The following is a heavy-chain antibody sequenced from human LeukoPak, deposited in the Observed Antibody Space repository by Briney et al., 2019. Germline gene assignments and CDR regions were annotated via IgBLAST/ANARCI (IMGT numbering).Heavy chain of an antibody. V-gene: IGHV3-30*04. CDR1: GFTFSSYA. CDR2: ISYDRSNK. D-gene: IGHD3-10*01. J-gene: IGHJ4*02. CDR3: ARDLGYYGSGSYYSVFDY. Sequence: QAGGSLRLSCAASGFTFSSYAMHWVRQAPGKGLEWVAVISYDRSNKYYADSVKGRFTISRDNSKNTLHLQMNGLRAEDTAVYYCARDLGYYGSGSYYSVFDYWGQGTLSPSPQ.